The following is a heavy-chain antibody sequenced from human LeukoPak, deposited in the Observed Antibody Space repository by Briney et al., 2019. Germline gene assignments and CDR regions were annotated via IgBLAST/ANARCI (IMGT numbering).Heavy chain of an antibody. V-gene: IGHV3-74*01. CDR1: GFTFSSYW. CDR2: INSDGSST. D-gene: IGHD3-22*01. J-gene: IGHJ4*02. CDR3: ARYQYYYDSSGYYYYFDY. Sequence: GGSLRLSCAASGFTFSSYWMHWVRQAPGKGLVWVSRINSDGSSTSYADSVKGRFTISRDNAKNTLSLQMNSLRAEDTAVYYCARYQYYYDSSGYYYYFDYWGQGTLVTVSS.